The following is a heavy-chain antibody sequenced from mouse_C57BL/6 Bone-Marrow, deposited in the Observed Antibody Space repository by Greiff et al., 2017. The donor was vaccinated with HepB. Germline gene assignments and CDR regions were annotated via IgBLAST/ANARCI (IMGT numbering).Heavy chain of an antibody. CDR1: GYTFTSYW. V-gene: IGHV1-64*01. J-gene: IGHJ4*01. CDR2: IHPNSGST. Sequence: QVQLQQPGAELVKPGASVKLSCKASGYTFTSYWMHWVKQRPGQGLEWIGMIHPNSGSTNYNEKFKSKATLTVDTSSSTAYMQLSSLTSEDSAVYYCAGYYGSSRVYAMDYWGQGTSVTVSS. D-gene: IGHD1-1*01. CDR3: AGYYGSSRVYAMDY.